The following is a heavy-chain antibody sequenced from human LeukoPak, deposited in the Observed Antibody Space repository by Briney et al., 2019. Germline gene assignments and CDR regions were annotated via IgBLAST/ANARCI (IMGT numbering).Heavy chain of an antibody. D-gene: IGHD2-2*01. J-gene: IGHJ6*02. CDR1: GFTFSSYA. CDR2: ISGSGGST. Sequence: PGGSLRLSCAASGFTFSSYAMSWVRQAPGKGLEWVSAISGSGGSTYYADSVKGRFTISRDNSKNTLYLQMNSLRAEDTAVYYCSTPDIVVVPGGYYCGMDVWGQGTTVTVSS. CDR3: STPDIVVVPGGYYCGMDV. V-gene: IGHV3-23*01.